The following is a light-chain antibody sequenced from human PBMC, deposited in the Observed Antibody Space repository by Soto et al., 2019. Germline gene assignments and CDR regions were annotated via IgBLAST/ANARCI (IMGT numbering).Light chain of an antibody. CDR2: EAS. Sequence: TQSPDAVSLSQGERATLSFRASQSISNWLAWYQLKPGKAPKLLIHEASNLHSGVSSRFSGSGSGTDFTLNITSLQPEDFAIYSCQQYKSYWTFGQGTKVDIK. CDR1: QSISNW. V-gene: IGKV1-5*03. CDR3: QQYKSYWT. J-gene: IGKJ1*01.